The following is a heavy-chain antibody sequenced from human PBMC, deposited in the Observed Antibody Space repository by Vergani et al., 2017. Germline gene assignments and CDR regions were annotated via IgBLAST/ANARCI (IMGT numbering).Heavy chain of an antibody. D-gene: IGHD5-12*01. CDR3: AKGNLSVATRSYFDY. CDR1: GFTFSSYS. V-gene: IGHV3-23*04. J-gene: IGHJ4*02. Sequence: EVQLVESGGGLVKPGGSLRLSCAASGFTFSSYSMNWVRQAPGKGLEWVSAISGSGGSTYYADSVKGRFTISRDNSKNTLYLQMNSLRAEDTAVYYCAKGNLSVATRSYFDYWGQGTLVTVSS. CDR2: ISGSGGST.